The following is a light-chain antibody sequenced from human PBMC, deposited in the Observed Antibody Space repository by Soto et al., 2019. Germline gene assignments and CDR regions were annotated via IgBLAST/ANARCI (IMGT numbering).Light chain of an antibody. V-gene: IGLV2-8*01. CDR1: SSDVGGYNY. J-gene: IGLJ2*01. CDR2: EVS. Sequence: SVLNPPPAASGATGHSVTISYPGTSSDVGGYNYVSWYQQHPGKAPKLMIYEVSKRPSGVPDRFSGSKSGNTASLTVSGLQAEDEADYYCNSYAGSNNFGVVFGGGTQLTVL. CDR3: NSYAGSNNFGVV.